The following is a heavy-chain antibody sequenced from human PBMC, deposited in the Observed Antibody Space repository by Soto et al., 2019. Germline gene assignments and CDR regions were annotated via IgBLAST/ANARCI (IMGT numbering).Heavy chain of an antibody. D-gene: IGHD1-1*01. CDR1: GDSVSSNSAA. CDR3: ARGSWDDVSGHYYMDV. Sequence: SQTLSLTCDISGDSVSSNSAAWNWIRQTPSRGLEWLGRTYYRSKWYSNYAISVKSRVTVNPDTFKNQSSLQLNSVTPEDTAVYYCARGSWDDVSGHYYMDVWGKGTTVTVSS. J-gene: IGHJ6*03. CDR2: TYYRSKWYS. V-gene: IGHV6-1*01.